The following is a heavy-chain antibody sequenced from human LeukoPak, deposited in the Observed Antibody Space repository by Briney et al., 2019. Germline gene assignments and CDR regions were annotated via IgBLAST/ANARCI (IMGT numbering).Heavy chain of an antibody. D-gene: IGHD5-18*01. CDR3: ARAGAGYSYGYLIDY. CDR2: IWYDGSNK. V-gene: IGHV3-33*01. CDR1: GFTFSSYG. Sequence: GRSLRLSCAAPGFTFSSYGMPWVRQAPGKGLEWVAVIWYDGSNKYYADSVKGRFTISRDNSKNTLYLQMNSLRAEDTAVYYCARAGAGYSYGYLIDYWGQGTLVTVSS. J-gene: IGHJ4*02.